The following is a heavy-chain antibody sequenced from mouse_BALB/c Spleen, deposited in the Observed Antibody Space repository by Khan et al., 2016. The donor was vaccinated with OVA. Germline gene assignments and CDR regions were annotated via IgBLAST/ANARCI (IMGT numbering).Heavy chain of an antibody. CDR3: TRAYYRYDGYYAMDY. D-gene: IGHD2-14*01. V-gene: IGHV2-6-4*01. CDR1: GFSLSRYN. J-gene: IGHJ4*01. CDR2: IWGGGGT. Sequence: VKLKESGPGLVAPSQSLSITCTVSGFSLSRYNVHWVRQPPGKGLEWLGMIWGGGGTDYTSAFKSRLSISKDDSKRQVFLKMNSLQNADTAMYYCTRAYYRYDGYYAMDYWGQGTSVTVSS.